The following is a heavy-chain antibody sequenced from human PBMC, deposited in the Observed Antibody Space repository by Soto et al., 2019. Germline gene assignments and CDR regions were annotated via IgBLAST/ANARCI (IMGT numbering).Heavy chain of an antibody. J-gene: IGHJ4*02. CDR3: ARLAWLHTVDY. D-gene: IGHD2-2*02. V-gene: IGHV5-51*01. CDR1: GYSFTSYW. Sequence: GDSLQISCKGSGYSFTSYWIGWVRQMPGKGLEWMGIIYPGDSDTRYSPSFQGQVTISADKSISTAYLQWSSLKPSDTAMYYCARLAWLHTVDYWRQGTRVTVSS. CDR2: IYPGDSDT.